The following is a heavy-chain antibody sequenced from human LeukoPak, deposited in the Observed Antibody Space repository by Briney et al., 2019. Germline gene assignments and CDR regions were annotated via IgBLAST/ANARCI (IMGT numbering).Heavy chain of an antibody. CDR1: GFTVSSNY. V-gene: IGHV3-23*01. J-gene: IGHJ4*02. D-gene: IGHD6-13*01. Sequence: PGGSLRLSCAASGFTVSSNYMSWVRQAPGKGLEWVSAISGSGGSTYYADSVKGRFTISRDNSKNTLYLQMNSLRAEDTAVYYCAKEAVAAGTGYYFDYWGQGTLVTVSS. CDR3: AKEAVAAGTGYYFDY. CDR2: ISGSGGST.